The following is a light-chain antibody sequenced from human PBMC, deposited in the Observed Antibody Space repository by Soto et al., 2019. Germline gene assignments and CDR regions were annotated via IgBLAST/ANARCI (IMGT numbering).Light chain of an antibody. CDR1: SSDVGSYNL. CDR2: EVS. V-gene: IGLV2-8*01. Sequence: QSVLTQPASVSGSPGQSITISCTGTSSDVGSYNLVSWYQQHPGKAPKFMIYEVSKRPSGVPDRFSGSKSGNTASLTVSGLQAEDEADYYCSSYAGSNNYVFGTGTKLTVL. J-gene: IGLJ1*01. CDR3: SSYAGSNNYV.